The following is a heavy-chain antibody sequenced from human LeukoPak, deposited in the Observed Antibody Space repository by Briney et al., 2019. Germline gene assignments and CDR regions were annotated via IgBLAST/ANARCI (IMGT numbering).Heavy chain of an antibody. D-gene: IGHD3-10*01. J-gene: IGHJ4*02. V-gene: IGHV1-46*01. CDR1: GYTFTSRY. Sequence: GASVKVSCKAYGYTFTSRYIHWVRQAPGQGLEWMGVINPSGGSTSYAQNFQGRVTMTRDTSTSTVYMELSSLRSEDTVVYYCAREVLQGDFDYWGQGTLVTVSS. CDR2: INPSGGST. CDR3: AREVLQGDFDY.